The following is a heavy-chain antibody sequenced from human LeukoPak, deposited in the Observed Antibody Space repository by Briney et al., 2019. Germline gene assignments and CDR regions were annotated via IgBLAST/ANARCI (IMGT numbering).Heavy chain of an antibody. CDR2: IYSGGST. J-gene: IGHJ6*02. Sequence: GGSLRLSCAASGFTVSSNYMSWVRQAPGKGLEWVSVIYSGGSTYYADSVKGRFPISRDNSKNTLYLHMNRLRDEDTAVYYCARDTVYYYDSSGYYYYYYGMDVWGQGTTVTVSS. CDR1: GFTVSSNY. CDR3: ARDTVYYYDSSGYYYYYYGMDV. D-gene: IGHD3-22*01. V-gene: IGHV3-66*01.